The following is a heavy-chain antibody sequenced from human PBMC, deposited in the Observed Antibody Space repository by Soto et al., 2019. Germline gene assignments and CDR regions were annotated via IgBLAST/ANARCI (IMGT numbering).Heavy chain of an antibody. CDR1: GFTFSSYA. Sequence: EVQLLESGGGLVQPGGSLRLSCAASGFTFSSYAMSWVRQAPGKGLEWVSAISGSGGSTYYADSVKGRFTISRDNSKNTLYLQMSSLRAEDTAVYYCATEPARRLEHHWFDPWGQGTLVTVSS. CDR3: ATEPARRLEHHWFDP. V-gene: IGHV3-23*01. D-gene: IGHD2-2*01. CDR2: ISGSGGST. J-gene: IGHJ5*02.